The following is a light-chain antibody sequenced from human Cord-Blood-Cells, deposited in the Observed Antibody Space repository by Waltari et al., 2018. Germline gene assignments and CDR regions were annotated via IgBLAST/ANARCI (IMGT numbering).Light chain of an antibody. CDR3: QSADSSGTYYV. J-gene: IGLJ1*01. Sequence: CSGDALPKQYAYWYQQKPGQAPVLVIYKDSERPSGIPERFSGSSSGTTVTLTISGVQAEDEADYYCQSADSSGTYYVFGTGTKVTVL. CDR1: ALPKQY. CDR2: KDS. V-gene: IGLV3-25*03.